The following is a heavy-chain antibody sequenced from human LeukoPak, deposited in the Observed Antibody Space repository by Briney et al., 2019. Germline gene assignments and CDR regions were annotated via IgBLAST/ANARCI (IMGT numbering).Heavy chain of an antibody. J-gene: IGHJ3*02. D-gene: IGHD3-22*01. CDR3: ARRLPYYDSSGYFHPAYNGRSRSNDAFDI. Sequence: GESLKTSCKGSGYSFTNYWIGWVRQMPGKGLEWMGIIYPHDSFTRYSPSFQDQVTISADKSISTAYLQWSSLKASDTAMYYCARRLPYYDSSGYFHPAYNGRSRSNDAFDIWGQGTMVTVSS. CDR1: GYSFTNYW. CDR2: IYPHDSFT. V-gene: IGHV5-51*01.